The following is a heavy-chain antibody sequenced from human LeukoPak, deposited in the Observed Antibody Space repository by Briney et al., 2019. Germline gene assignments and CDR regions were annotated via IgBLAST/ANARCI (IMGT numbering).Heavy chain of an antibody. CDR3: ARRSITIFGVVSLEYYFDY. J-gene: IGHJ4*02. Sequence: SSETLSLTCTVSGGSISSSSYYWDWIRQPPGKGLEWIGSIYYSGSTYYNPSLKSRVTISVDTSKNQFSLKLSSVTAADTAVYYCARRSITIFGVVSLEYYFDYWGQGTLVTVSS. V-gene: IGHV4-39*01. D-gene: IGHD3-3*01. CDR1: GGSISSSSYY. CDR2: IYYSGST.